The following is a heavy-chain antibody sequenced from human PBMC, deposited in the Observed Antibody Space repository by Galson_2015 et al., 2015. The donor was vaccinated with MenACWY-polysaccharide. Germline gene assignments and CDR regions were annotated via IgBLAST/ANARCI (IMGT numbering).Heavy chain of an antibody. CDR2: IHATGST. CDR3: ARRSLDNWYFDL. J-gene: IGHJ2*01. V-gene: IGHV4-4*07. D-gene: IGHD1-1*01. CDR1: HASITSSY. Sequence: SETLSLTCPVSHASITSSYWSWIRQSADKGLEYLGRIHATGSTAYNPSFRSRVAMSVDLPRNQLSLRLVSVTASDTAIYYCARRSLDNWYFDLWGRGTLVIVSS.